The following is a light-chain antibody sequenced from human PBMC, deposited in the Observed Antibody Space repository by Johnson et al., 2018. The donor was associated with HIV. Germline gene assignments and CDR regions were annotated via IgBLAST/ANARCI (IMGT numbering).Light chain of an antibody. Sequence: QSVLTQPPSVSAAPGQKVTISCSGSSSNIGNNYVSWYQQLPRTAPKLLIYENNKRPSGIPDRFSGSKSGTSATLGITGLQTGDEADYYCGTWDSSLTTYVFATGTKVTVL. CDR3: GTWDSSLTTYV. J-gene: IGLJ1*01. CDR2: ENN. CDR1: SSNIGNNY. V-gene: IGLV1-51*02.